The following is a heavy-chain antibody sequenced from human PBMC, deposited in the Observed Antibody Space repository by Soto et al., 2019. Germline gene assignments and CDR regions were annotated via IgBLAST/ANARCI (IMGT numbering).Heavy chain of an antibody. V-gene: IGHV5-51*01. CDR1: GYSFISYW. J-gene: IGHJ3*01. Sequence: PGESLKISCKGSGYSFISYWIGWVRQTPGKGLEWMGIIYPGDSDTRYNPSFQGQVTISADKSISIAYLQWSSLKASDTAMYYCARGTAAGTIRSAFNVWGQGTMVTVSS. D-gene: IGHD6-13*01. CDR2: IYPGDSDT. CDR3: ARGTAAGTIRSAFNV.